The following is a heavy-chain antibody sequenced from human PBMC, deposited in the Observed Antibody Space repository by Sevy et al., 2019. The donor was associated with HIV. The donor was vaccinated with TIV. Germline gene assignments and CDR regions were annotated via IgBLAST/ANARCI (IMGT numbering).Heavy chain of an antibody. J-gene: IGHJ4*02. CDR3: AKDHGTAMVRGLGGAFDY. V-gene: IGHV3-30*18. CDR2: ISYDGSNK. CDR1: GFTFSSYG. D-gene: IGHD5-18*01. Sequence: GGSLRLSCAASGFTFSSYGMHWVRQAPGEGLEWVAVISYDGSNKYNADSVKGRFTISRDNSKNTLYLQMNSLRAEDTAVYYCAKDHGTAMVRGLGGAFDYRGQGTLVTVSS.